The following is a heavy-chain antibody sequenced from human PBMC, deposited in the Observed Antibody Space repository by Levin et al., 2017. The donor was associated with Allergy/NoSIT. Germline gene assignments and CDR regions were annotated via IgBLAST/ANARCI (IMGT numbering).Heavy chain of an antibody. Sequence: GGSLRLSCAASGFTFSSYWMSWVRQAPGKGLEWVANIKQDGSEKYYVDSVKGRFTISRDNAKNSLYLQMNSLRAEDTAVYYCARYRRGGLSSSWYYGYFQHWGQGTLVTVSS. CDR2: IKQDGSEK. CDR3: ARYRRGGLSSSWYYGYFQH. CDR1: GFTFSSYW. V-gene: IGHV3-7*04. D-gene: IGHD6-13*01. J-gene: IGHJ1*01.